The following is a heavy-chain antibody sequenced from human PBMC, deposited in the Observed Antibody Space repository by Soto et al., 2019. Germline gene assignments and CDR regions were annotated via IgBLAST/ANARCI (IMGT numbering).Heavy chain of an antibody. V-gene: IGHV3-7*01. J-gene: IGHJ6*03. CDR3: ARDRGGTGTTPYYYMDV. CDR1: GFTFSSYW. D-gene: IGHD1-7*01. Sequence: GSLRLSCAASGFTFSSYWMSWVRQAPGKGLEWVANIKQDGSEKYYVDSVKGRFTISRDNAKNSLYLQMNSLRAEDTAVYYCARDRGGTGTTPYYYMDVWGKGTTVTVSS. CDR2: IKQDGSEK.